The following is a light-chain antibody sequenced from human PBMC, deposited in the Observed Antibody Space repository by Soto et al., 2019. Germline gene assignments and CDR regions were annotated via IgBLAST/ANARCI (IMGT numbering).Light chain of an antibody. V-gene: IGKV3-20*01. Sequence: EIALTQSPGTLSLSPGERATLSCRAGQSVTANYLAWYQQKPGQAPRLLIYAASVGATGIPDRFSGSGSGTDFTLTISRLEPEDSAVYYCLQYGIPLWTFGQGTKVEIK. CDR1: QSVTANY. J-gene: IGKJ1*01. CDR3: LQYGIPLWT. CDR2: AAS.